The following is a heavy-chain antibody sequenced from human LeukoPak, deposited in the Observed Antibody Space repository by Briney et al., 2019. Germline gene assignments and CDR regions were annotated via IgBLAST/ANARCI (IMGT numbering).Heavy chain of an antibody. CDR3: ARPTGTTWALDY. CDR1: GYSFTNYW. D-gene: IGHD1-7*01. CDR2: IYPGDSDT. Sequence: GESLKISCKGSGYSFTNYWVDWVRQMPGKGLEWMGIIYPGDSDTRYSPPFQGQVTISADKSISTAYLQWSSLKASDTAMYYCARPTGTTWALDYWGQGTLVTVSS. V-gene: IGHV5-51*01. J-gene: IGHJ4*02.